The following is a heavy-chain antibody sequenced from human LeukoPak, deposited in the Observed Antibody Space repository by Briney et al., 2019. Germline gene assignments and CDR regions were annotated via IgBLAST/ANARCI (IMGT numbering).Heavy chain of an antibody. Sequence: ASVKVSCKVSGYTLTELSMHWVRQAPGKGLEWMGGFDPEDGETIYAQKFQGRVTMTEDTSTDTAYMELSSLRSEDTAVYYCAIAFGPTNSSRLDYWGQGTLVTASS. D-gene: IGHD3-10*01. CDR2: FDPEDGET. CDR3: AIAFGPTNSSRLDY. J-gene: IGHJ4*02. V-gene: IGHV1-24*01. CDR1: GYTLTELS.